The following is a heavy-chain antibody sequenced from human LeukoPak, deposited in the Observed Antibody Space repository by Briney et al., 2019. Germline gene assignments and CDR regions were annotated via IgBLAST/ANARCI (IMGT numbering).Heavy chain of an antibody. CDR3: AKDYGDYDLRSFDY. CDR1: GYSFSSYG. D-gene: IGHD4-17*01. Sequence: ASVKVSCKASGYSFSSYGIAWVRQAPGQGLEWMGRIIPILGIANYAQKFQGRVTITADKSTSTAYMELSSLRSEDTAVYYCAKDYGDYDLRSFDYWGQGTLVTVSS. V-gene: IGHV1-69*04. J-gene: IGHJ4*02. CDR2: IIPILGIA.